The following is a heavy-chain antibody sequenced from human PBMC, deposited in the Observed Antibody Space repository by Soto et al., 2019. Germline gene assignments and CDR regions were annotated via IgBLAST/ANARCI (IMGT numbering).Heavy chain of an antibody. J-gene: IGHJ4*02. CDR1: GYIFSSYG. Sequence: QVQLVQSGTEVKKPGASVKVSCKASGYIFSSYGISWVRQAPGQGLEWMGWISTSNGNTKYGQRIQGRVTMTTDTSTGTAYIELTNLRSDDTAVYYCARTLSSAASPYYFDCWGQGSLVTVSS. V-gene: IGHV1-18*04. CDR2: ISTSNGNT. D-gene: IGHD6-25*01. CDR3: ARTLSSAASPYYFDC.